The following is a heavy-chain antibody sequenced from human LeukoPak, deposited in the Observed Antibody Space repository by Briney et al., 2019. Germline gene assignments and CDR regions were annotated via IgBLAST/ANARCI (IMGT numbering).Heavy chain of an antibody. CDR1: GGSFSGYY. V-gene: IGHV4-34*01. Sequence: PSETLSLTCAVYGGSFSGYYWSWIRQPPGKGLEWIGEINHSGSTNYNPSLKSRVTISVDKSNNQFSLKLSSVTAADTAVYYCAKTYYDTSGYVVDYWGQGILVTVSS. J-gene: IGHJ4*02. D-gene: IGHD3-22*01. CDR3: AKTYYDTSGYVVDY. CDR2: INHSGST.